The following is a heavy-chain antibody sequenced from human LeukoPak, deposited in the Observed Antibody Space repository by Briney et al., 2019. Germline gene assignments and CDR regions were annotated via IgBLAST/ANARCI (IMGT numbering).Heavy chain of an antibody. D-gene: IGHD4-17*01. CDR3: ARDDYGDTEGDY. V-gene: IGHV1-69*13. Sequence: ASVKVSCKASGGTFSSYAISWVRQAPGQGLEWMGGIIPIFGTANYAQKFQGRVTITADESTSTAYMELRSLRSEDTAVYYCARDDYGDTEGDYWGQGTLVTVSS. J-gene: IGHJ4*02. CDR1: GGTFSSYA. CDR2: IIPIFGTA.